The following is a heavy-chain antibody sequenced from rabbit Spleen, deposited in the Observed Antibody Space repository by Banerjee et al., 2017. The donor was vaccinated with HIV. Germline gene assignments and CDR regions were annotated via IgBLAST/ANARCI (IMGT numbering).Heavy chain of an antibody. CDR1: GVSFNDKDV. D-gene: IGHD8-1*01. V-gene: IGHV1S45*01. J-gene: IGHJ4*01. Sequence: QEQLEESGGGLVKPEGSLTLTCKASGVSFNDKDVMCWVRQAPGKGLEWIGCMYTGNGKNYYASWAKGRFTISKASSTTVTLEMTSLTAADTATYFCARDAGSYDYIDVYFNLWGQGTLVTVS. CDR3: ARDAGSYDYIDVYFNL. CDR2: MYTGNGKN.